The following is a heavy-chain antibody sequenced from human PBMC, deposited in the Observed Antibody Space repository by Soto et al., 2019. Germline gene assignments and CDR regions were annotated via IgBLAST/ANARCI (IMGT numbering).Heavy chain of an antibody. D-gene: IGHD3-22*01. Sequence: PGGSLRLSCAASGFTFSSYAMSWVRQAPGKGLEWVSAISGSGGSTYYADSVKGRFTISRDNSKNTLYLQMNSLRAEDTAVYYCPKPQYPYASSGYTYYWGQGTLVTVSS. CDR1: GFTFSSYA. CDR3: PKPQYPYASSGYTYY. CDR2: ISGSGGST. V-gene: IGHV3-23*01. J-gene: IGHJ4*02.